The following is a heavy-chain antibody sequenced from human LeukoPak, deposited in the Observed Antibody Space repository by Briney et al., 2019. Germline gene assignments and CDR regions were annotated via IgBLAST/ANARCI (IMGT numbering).Heavy chain of an antibody. D-gene: IGHD3-9*01. V-gene: IGHV1-2*06. CDR3: ARGGLILRYFVDYYYCYMDV. Sequence: ASVKVSCKASGYIFIGYYMHWVRQAPGKGLEWMGRINPNSGGTKYAQKFQGRVTMTRDTSISTAYMELSRLRSDDTAVYYCARGGLILRYFVDYYYCYMDVWGKGTTVTVSS. J-gene: IGHJ6*03. CDR2: INPNSGGT. CDR1: GYIFIGYY.